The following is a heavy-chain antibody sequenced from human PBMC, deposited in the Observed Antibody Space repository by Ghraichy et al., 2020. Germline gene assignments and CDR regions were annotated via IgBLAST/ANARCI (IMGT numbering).Heavy chain of an antibody. Sequence: GSLILSCTVSGGSIGSYYWSWIRQPPGKGLEWIGYIYSSGSANYNPSLKSRLTISVDTSKNQFSLRQGSLTAADSAVYSCARGGGYSSLYRAFFDYWGQGTLVTVSS. CDR3: ARGGGYSSLYRAFFDY. J-gene: IGHJ4*02. V-gene: IGHV4-59*01. CDR2: IYSSGSA. CDR1: GGSIGSYY. D-gene: IGHD3-16*02.